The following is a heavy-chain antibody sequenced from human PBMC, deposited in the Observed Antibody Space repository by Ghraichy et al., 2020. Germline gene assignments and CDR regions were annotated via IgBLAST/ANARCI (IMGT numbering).Heavy chain of an antibody. J-gene: IGHJ3*02. V-gene: IGHV3-49*03. Sequence: GESLNISCTASGFTFGDYAMSWFRQAPGKGLEWVGFIRSKAYGGTTEYAASVKGRFTISRDDSKSIAYLQMNSLKTEDTAVYYCTRESNDPSASDAFDIWGQGTMVTVSS. CDR3: TRESNDPSASDAFDI. CDR1: GFTFGDYA. CDR2: IRSKAYGGTT.